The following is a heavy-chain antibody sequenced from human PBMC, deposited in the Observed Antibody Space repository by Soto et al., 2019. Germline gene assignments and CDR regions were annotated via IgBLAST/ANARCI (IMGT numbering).Heavy chain of an antibody. V-gene: IGHV4-59*01. J-gene: IGHJ4*02. CDR3: AVPGYYYDSGGYT. CDR1: GDSISSGY. D-gene: IGHD3-22*01. CDR2: MYFGGSF. Sequence: PSETLSLTCSVSGDSISSGYWTWIRQPPRRGLEWIGFMYFGGSFNYNPSLESRVIFSVDTSKNQFSLKLTSVTAADSAVYYCAVPGYYYDSGGYTWGQGTPVTVSS.